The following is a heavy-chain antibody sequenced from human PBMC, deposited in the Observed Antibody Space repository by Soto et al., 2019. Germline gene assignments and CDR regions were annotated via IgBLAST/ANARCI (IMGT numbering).Heavy chain of an antibody. D-gene: IGHD6-19*01. CDR2: IYYSGST. J-gene: IGHJ5*02. CDR3: ARLLEQWLGNNWFDP. V-gene: IGHV4-39*01. Sequence: WETLSLTCTVSGGSISSNSYYWGWIPQPPGKGLEWIGSIYYSGSTYYNPYLKSRVTISVDTSKNQFSLKLGSVTDADTSVYYCARLLEQWLGNNWFDPWGQGTLVTVSS. CDR1: GGSISSNSYY.